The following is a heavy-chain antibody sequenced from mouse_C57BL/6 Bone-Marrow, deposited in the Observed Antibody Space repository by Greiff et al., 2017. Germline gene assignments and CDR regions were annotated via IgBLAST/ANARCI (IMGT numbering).Heavy chain of an antibody. J-gene: IGHJ3*01. CDR2: FDPETGGT. Sequence: VQLKESGAELVRPGASVTLSCTASGYTFTDYEMHWVKQPPVHGLELIGAFDPETGGTAYNQTFKGKATLTADKSSSPAFLALRSLTSEDSAVCYCTRCYDYDDWGQGTLVTVSA. CDR1: GYTFTDYE. D-gene: IGHD2-4*01. V-gene: IGHV1-15*01. CDR3: TRCYDYDD.